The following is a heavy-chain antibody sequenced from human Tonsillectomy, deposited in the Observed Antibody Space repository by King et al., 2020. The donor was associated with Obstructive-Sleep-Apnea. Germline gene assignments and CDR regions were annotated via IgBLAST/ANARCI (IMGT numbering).Heavy chain of an antibody. D-gene: IGHD3-16*01. CDR2: IYYSGST. CDR3: ARDPRRGYDYVWGVY. J-gene: IGHJ4*02. Sequence: QLQESGPGLVKPSETLSLTCTVSGGSISSSSYYWGWIRQPPGKGLEWIGSIYYSGSTYYNPSLKSRVTISVDTSKNQFSLKLSSVTAADTAVYYCARDPRRGYDYVWGVYWGQGTLVTVSS. V-gene: IGHV4-39*07. CDR1: GGSISSSSYY.